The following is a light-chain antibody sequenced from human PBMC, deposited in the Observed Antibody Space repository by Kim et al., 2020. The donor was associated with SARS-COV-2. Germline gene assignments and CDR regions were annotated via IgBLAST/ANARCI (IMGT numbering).Light chain of an antibody. CDR1: QIIETY. CDR3: QHYIRFPYT. J-gene: IGKJ2*01. V-gene: IGKV1-5*01. CDR2: QAS. Sequence: SASFGDRVSITCRASQIIETYLAWYQQKPGKAPALLIYQASSLHIGVPSRFSGSGSGTEFTLTINSLQPDDFATYYCQHYIRFPYTFGQGTKVDIK.